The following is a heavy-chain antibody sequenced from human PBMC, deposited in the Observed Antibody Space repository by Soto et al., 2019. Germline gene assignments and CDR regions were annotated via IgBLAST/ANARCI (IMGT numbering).Heavy chain of an antibody. D-gene: IGHD4-4*01. CDR1: GLTFSGYG. Sequence: EVQLLESGGGLVQPGGSLRLSCAASGLTFSGYGMSWVRQAPGTGLEWVSAISGSGSTTYYADSVKGRFTISRDDSKNILFLQMNSLRAKDTAVYYCVTRSRGLQSSPPRLDSWGQGTLVTVSS. CDR3: VTRSRGLQSSPPRLDS. V-gene: IGHV3-23*01. J-gene: IGHJ4*02. CDR2: ISGSGSTT.